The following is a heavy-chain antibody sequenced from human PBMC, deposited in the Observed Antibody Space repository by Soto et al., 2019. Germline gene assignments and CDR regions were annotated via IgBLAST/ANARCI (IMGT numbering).Heavy chain of an antibody. CDR3: ARGHMIVATMPYFDY. J-gene: IGHJ4*02. D-gene: IGHD5-12*01. V-gene: IGHV4-59*01. CDR2: IYYSGST. Sequence: KQSQTLSLTCTVSGGSISSYYWSWIRQPPGKGLEWIGYIYYSGSTNYNPSLKSRVTISVDTSKNQFSLKLSSVTAADTAVYYCARGHMIVATMPYFDYWGQGTLVTVSS. CDR1: GGSISSYY.